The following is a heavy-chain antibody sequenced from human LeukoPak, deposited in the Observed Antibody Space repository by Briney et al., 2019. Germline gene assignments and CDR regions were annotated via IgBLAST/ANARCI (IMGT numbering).Heavy chain of an antibody. V-gene: IGHV3-64D*09. J-gene: IGHJ4*02. CDR2: ITTNGCST. Sequence: PGGSLRLSCSASGLTFSSFPMHWVRQAPGKGLEYVSAITTNGCSTYYADSVKGRLTISRDNSKNTLYLLMSGLREEDTAVYYCAKPSLRQYYFDYWGQGTLVTVSS. CDR1: GLTFSSFP. CDR3: AKPSLRQYYFDY.